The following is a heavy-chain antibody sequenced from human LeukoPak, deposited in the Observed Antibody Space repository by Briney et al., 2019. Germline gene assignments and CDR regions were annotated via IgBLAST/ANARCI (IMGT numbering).Heavy chain of an antibody. J-gene: IGHJ3*01. Sequence: GGSLRLSCAASGFTFSDHYMSWIRQAPGKGLEWVSYISSSGNIIYYADSVKGRFTISRDNAKSSLYLQMNSLRAEDTAVYYCARDGLTTSYAFDFWGQGTMATVSS. D-gene: IGHD4-17*01. CDR3: ARDGLTTSYAFDF. CDR1: GFTFSDHY. CDR2: ISSSGNII. V-gene: IGHV3-11*01.